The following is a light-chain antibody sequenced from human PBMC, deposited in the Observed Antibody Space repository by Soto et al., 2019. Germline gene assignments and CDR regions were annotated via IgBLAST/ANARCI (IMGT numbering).Light chain of an antibody. V-gene: IGKV2-30*01. Sequence: DVEMTQSPPSLPVTVGQPASISCRSSQSIGYSDGNTYWSWLQQGPGQSPRRLIYQVSKRDSGVPDRFSGSGSGTDFTLKISRVEAEDVGVYYCMQSIQLPRTFGGGTKVDI. J-gene: IGKJ4*01. CDR1: QSIGYSDGNTY. CDR2: QVS. CDR3: MQSIQLPRT.